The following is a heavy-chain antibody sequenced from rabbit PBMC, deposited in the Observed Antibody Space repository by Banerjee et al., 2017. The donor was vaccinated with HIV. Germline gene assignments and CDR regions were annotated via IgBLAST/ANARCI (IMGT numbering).Heavy chain of an antibody. CDR2: IYAGDGST. V-gene: IGHV1S42*01. Sequence: EESGGGLVKPGGTLTLTCKASGFSLFNYWMCWVRQAPGKGLDLIGCIYAGDGSTDYTNWVNGRFTISKTSSTVDLKMTSLTGADTATYFCARDKELAIWGPGTLVTVS. J-gene: IGHJ2*01. CDR1: GFSLFNYW. CDR3: ARDKELAI. D-gene: IGHD3-1*01.